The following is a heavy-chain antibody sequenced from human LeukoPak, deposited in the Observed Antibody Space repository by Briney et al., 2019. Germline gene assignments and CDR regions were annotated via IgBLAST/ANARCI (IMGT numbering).Heavy chain of an antibody. J-gene: IGHJ3*02. Sequence: ASVKVSCKASGYTFIGYYMHWVRQAPGQGLEWMGWINPNSGGTNYAQKFQGRVTMTRDTSTSTAYMELSRLTSDDTAVYYRARDFCSSTNCGINYALDIWGQGTMVTVSS. CDR2: INPNSGGT. CDR1: GYTFIGYY. D-gene: IGHD2-2*01. CDR3: ARDFCSSTNCGINYALDI. V-gene: IGHV1-2*02.